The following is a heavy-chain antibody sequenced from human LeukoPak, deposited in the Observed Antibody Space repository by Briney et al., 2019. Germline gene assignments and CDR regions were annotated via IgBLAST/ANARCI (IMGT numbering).Heavy chain of an antibody. CDR1: GYSFTTYW. D-gene: IGHD5-24*01. CDR3: ARAQVEMATIRYFDY. V-gene: IGHV5-51*01. J-gene: IGHJ4*02. CDR2: IYPGDSDT. Sequence: GESLKISCKSSGYSFTTYWIAWVRQMPGKGLEWMGIIYPGDSDTRYSPSFQGQVTISADKSISTAYLQWSSLKASDTAMYYCARAQVEMATIRYFDYWGQGTLVTVSS.